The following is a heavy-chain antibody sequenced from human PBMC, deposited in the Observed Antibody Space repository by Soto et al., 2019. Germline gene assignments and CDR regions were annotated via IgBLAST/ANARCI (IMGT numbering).Heavy chain of an antibody. CDR2: VYHTGRT. Sequence: SETLSLTCTVPGRSFKSGSYPWSWIRQPPGKGLEWIGYVYHTGRTSYNPSLKSRVSISMDTSKNQFSLNLDSVTAADTAVYFCARDFAYFDSWGQGTLVTVSS. CDR3: ARDFAYFDS. D-gene: IGHD3-3*01. J-gene: IGHJ4*02. CDR1: GRSFKSGSYP. V-gene: IGHV4-61*01.